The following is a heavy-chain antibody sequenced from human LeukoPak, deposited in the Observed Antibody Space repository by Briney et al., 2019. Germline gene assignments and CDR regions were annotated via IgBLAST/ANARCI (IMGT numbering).Heavy chain of an antibody. CDR2: IYPGDSDT. CDR3: ARRAVVGRPQAWYFDL. Sequence: GESLKISCKGSGYSFTSYWIGWVRQMPGKGLEWMGIIYPGDSDTRYSPSFQGQVTISADKSISTAYLQWSSLKASDTAMYYCARRAVVGRPQAWYFDLWGRGTLVTVSS. CDR1: GYSFTSYW. V-gene: IGHV5-51*01. J-gene: IGHJ2*01. D-gene: IGHD2-15*01.